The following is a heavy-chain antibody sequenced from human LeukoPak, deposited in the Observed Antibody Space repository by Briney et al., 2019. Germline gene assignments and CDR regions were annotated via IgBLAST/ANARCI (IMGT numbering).Heavy chain of an antibody. Sequence: AGGSLRLSCAASGFTFSSYSMHWVRQAPGKGLEWVAVLSYDESNEYYTDSVKGRFTISRDNSKNTLLLQMNSLRIEDTAEYYCARDAPSPGAAHSSSYYFDYWGQGTLVTVSS. CDR1: GFTFSSYS. CDR2: LSYDESNE. J-gene: IGHJ4*02. V-gene: IGHV3-30-3*01. D-gene: IGHD6-13*01. CDR3: ARDAPSPGAAHSSSYYFDY.